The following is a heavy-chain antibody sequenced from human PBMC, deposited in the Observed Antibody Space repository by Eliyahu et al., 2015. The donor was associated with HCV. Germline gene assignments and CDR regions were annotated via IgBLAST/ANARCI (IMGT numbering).Heavy chain of an antibody. CDR2: IHSSSGAI. CDR3: ARGKSY. CDR1: GFTXXTYN. Sequence: EVQLVESGGGLVQPGGSLRLSCAASGFTXXTYNMNWVRQAPGKGLEWVSYIHSSSGAIYYADSVKGRFTISRDNAKNSLYLQMNSLRADDTAVYYCARGKSYWGQGTLVTVSS. V-gene: IGHV3-48*01. J-gene: IGHJ4*02.